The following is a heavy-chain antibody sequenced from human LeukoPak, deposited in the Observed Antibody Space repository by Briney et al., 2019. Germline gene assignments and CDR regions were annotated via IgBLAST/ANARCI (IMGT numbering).Heavy chain of an antibody. CDR2: TYYSGSI. Sequence: SETLSLTCTVSGGSISSYYWSWIRQPPGKGLEWVGYTYYSGSINYNPSLKSRVIKSVAKSKIQFSLKLTSVTAADTAVYYCARLQLRHCSRTSCANEFDYWGQGTLVTVSS. D-gene: IGHD2-2*01. CDR3: ARLQLRHCSRTSCANEFDY. V-gene: IGHV4-59*01. J-gene: IGHJ4*02. CDR1: GGSISSYY.